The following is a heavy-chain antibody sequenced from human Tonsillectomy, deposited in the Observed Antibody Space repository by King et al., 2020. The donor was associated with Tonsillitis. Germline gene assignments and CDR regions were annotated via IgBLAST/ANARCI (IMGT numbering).Heavy chain of an antibody. D-gene: IGHD7-27*01. CDR2: IKSKTDGGTI. CDR1: GFTFRNAW. Sequence: VQLVESGGGLVKPGGSLRLSCAASGFTFRNAWMNWVRQAPGKGLEWVGRIKSKTDGGTIDYAAPVKGRFTMSRDDSKNTVSLQMNSLKTEDTAVYYWTTESLGRRPYYYYYGMDVWGQGTTVTVSS. J-gene: IGHJ6*02. V-gene: IGHV3-15*01. CDR3: TTESLGRRPYYYYYGMDV.